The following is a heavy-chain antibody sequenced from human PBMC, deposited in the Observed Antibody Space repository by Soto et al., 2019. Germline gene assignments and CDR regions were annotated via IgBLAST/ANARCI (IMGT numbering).Heavy chain of an antibody. Sequence: GVLRLSCVASGFNFSYNAMSWVRQAPGKGLQWVSTISGSGGSTYYADSVKGRFTISRDNSKNTLYLQMNSLRAEDTAVYYCAKDRQGDYDTDYCGQGSLVTVSS. CDR1: GFNFSYNA. CDR2: ISGSGGST. J-gene: IGHJ4*02. CDR3: AKDRQGDYDTDY. D-gene: IGHD3-22*01. V-gene: IGHV3-23*01.